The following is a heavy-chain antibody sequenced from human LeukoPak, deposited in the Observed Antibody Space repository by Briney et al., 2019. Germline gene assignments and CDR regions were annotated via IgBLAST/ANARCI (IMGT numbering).Heavy chain of an antibody. CDR2: VSGSGGNT. CDR1: GFTFNTYA. D-gene: IGHD2-21*01. V-gene: IGHV3-23*01. CDR3: ARDRCGDICFYGLDV. Sequence: PGGSLRLSCAASGFTFNTYAMSWVRQAPGKGPEWVSGVSGSGGNTYYTDSVKGRFTISRDNSKNTLYLEMNSLRAEDTAVYYCARDRCGDICFYGLDVWGQGTTVSVSS. J-gene: IGHJ6*02.